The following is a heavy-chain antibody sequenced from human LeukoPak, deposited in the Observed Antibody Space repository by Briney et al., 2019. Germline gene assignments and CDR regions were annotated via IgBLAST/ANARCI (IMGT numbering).Heavy chain of an antibody. D-gene: IGHD6-19*01. CDR3: ASTHSSGWYDDWFDP. CDR2: IIPIFGTA. CDR1: GGTFSSYA. V-gene: IGHV1-69*13. Sequence: SVKVSCKASGGTFSSYAISWVRQAPGQGLEWMGRIIPIFGTANYAQKFQGRVTIHPDESTSTAYMELSSLRSEDTPVYYCASTHSSGWYDDWFDPWGQGTLVTVSS. J-gene: IGHJ5*02.